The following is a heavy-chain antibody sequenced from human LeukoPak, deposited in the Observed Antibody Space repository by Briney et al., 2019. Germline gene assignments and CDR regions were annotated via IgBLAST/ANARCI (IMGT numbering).Heavy chain of an antibody. CDR1: GGSISSSSYY. Sequence: SETLSLTCTVSGGSISSSSYYWGWIRQPPGKGLEWIGSIYYSGSTYYNPSLKSRVTISVDTSKNQFSLKLSSVTAADTAVYYCARRVLSSGWYVLDYWGQGTLVTVSS. CDR3: ARRVLSSGWYVLDY. V-gene: IGHV4-39*01. CDR2: IYYSGST. D-gene: IGHD6-19*01. J-gene: IGHJ4*02.